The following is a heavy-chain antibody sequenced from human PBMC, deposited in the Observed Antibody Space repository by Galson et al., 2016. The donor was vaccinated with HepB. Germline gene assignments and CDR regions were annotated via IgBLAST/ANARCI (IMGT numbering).Heavy chain of an antibody. CDR2: INSDGSNT. D-gene: IGHD6-19*01. V-gene: IGHV3-74*01. CDR1: GFTFSSYW. CDR3: ARVEEESSGWYPFYYYFNGLNV. Sequence: LRLSCAASGFTFSSYWMNWVRQVPGKRPVWVSLINSDGSNTSYADSVKGRFTISRDNAKKTLYLQMNSLRAEDTAVYYCARVEEESSGWYPFYYYFNGLNVWGQGTTVTVS. J-gene: IGHJ6*02.